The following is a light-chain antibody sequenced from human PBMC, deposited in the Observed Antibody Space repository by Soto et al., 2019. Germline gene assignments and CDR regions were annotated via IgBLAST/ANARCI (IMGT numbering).Light chain of an antibody. CDR1: SSDVGGYNY. Sequence: QSALTQPASVSGSPGQSITISCTGYSSDVGGYNYVSWYQQHPGKAPKLMIYDVSNRPSGVSNRFSGSKSGNTASLTISGLQAEDEADYYCSSYTSSSTLYVFGTGTKVTVL. CDR2: DVS. CDR3: SSYTSSSTLYV. J-gene: IGLJ1*01. V-gene: IGLV2-14*01.